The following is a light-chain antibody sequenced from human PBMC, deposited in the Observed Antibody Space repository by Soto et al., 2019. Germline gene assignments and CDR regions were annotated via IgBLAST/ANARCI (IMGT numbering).Light chain of an antibody. J-gene: IGLJ3*02. CDR2: DTN. CDR3: LLSYSGPRV. CDR1: TGAVTSGHY. V-gene: IGLV7-46*01. Sequence: QAVVTQEPSLTVSPGETVTLTCGSSTGAVTSGHYPYWFQQKPGQAPRTLIYDTNNKHSWTPARFSGSLLGGKAALTLSGAQPEDEAEYYCLLSYSGPRVFGGGTQLTVL.